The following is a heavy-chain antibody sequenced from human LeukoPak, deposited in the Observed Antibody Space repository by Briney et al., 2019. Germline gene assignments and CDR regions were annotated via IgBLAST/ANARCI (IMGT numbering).Heavy chain of an antibody. CDR1: GGSINTNNYY. Sequence: PSETLSLTCSVSGGSINTNNYYWGWIRQPPGKGLEWIGTIYYSGSTFYNPSLQSRVTISVDTSKNQFSLKLSSVTAADTAVYYCARAASSWSFDYWGQGTLVTVSS. CDR2: IYYSGST. V-gene: IGHV4-39*07. CDR3: ARAASSWSFDY. D-gene: IGHD6-13*01. J-gene: IGHJ4*02.